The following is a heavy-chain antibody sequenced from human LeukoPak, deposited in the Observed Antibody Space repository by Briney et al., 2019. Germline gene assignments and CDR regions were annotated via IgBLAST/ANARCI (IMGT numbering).Heavy chain of an antibody. CDR3: ARNWFDP. Sequence: GGSLRLSCAASGFTVSSDYMSWVREAPGKGLEWVSVIYSGGSTYYADSVKGRFTISRDKSKNTVYLQMNSLRFEDTAMYYCARNWFDPWGQGTLVTVSS. CDR1: GFTVSSDY. V-gene: IGHV3-53*05. CDR2: IYSGGST. J-gene: IGHJ5*02.